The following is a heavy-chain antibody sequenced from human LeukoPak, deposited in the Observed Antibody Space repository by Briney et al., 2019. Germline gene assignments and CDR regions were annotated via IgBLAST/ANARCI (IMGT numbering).Heavy chain of an antibody. V-gene: IGHV3-7*04. CDR1: GFTFSSSW. J-gene: IGHJ5*02. D-gene: IGHD2-8*01. CDR2: IDLDGSKK. Sequence: GGSLRLSCEASGFTFSSSWMDWLRQAPGKGPEWVANIDLDGSKKNYVDSVKGRFTISRDNGKSSLHLQMNSLRAEDTAVYYCARGLSNGGSPYNWFGPWGQGTLVTVSS. CDR3: ARGLSNGGSPYNWFGP.